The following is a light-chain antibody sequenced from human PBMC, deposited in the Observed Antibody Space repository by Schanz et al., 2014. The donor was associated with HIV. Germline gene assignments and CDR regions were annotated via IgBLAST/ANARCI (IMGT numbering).Light chain of an antibody. CDR2: KAS. J-gene: IGKJ2*01. CDR3: QQCVTYPYT. CDR1: QSISHW. Sequence: DIQMTQSPSTLSASVGDRVTIACRASQSISHWLAWYQVKPGKAPKNLIYKASSLETGVPSRFSGSGSGTSFTLTITSLQPDDFATYYCQQCVTYPYTFGQGTKLEIK. V-gene: IGKV1-5*03.